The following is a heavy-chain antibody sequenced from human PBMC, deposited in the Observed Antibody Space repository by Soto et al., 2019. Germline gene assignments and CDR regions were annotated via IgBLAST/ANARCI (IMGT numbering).Heavy chain of an antibody. CDR1: GYSFTSYW. D-gene: IGHD3-9*01. J-gene: IGHJ6*02. Sequence: GESLKISCKGSGYSFTSYWIGWVRQMPGKGLEWMGIIYPGDSDTRYSPSFQGQVTISADKSISTAYLQWSSLKASDTAMYYCARLPPLTQKKYYYYGIDVWGQGTTVTVSS. CDR3: ARLPPLTQKKYYYYGIDV. CDR2: IYPGDSDT. V-gene: IGHV5-51*01.